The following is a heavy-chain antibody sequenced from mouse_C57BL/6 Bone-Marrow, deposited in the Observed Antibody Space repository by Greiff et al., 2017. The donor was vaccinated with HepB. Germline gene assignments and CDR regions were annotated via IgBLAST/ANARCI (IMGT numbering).Heavy chain of an antibody. V-gene: IGHV1-20*01. Sequence: EVQLQQSGPELVKPGDSVKISCKASGYSFTGYFMNWVMQSHGKSLEWIGRINPYNGDTFYNQKFKGKATLTVDKSSSTALMELRSLTSEDSAVYYCARSQWLLRGFTFAYWGQGTLVTVSA. D-gene: IGHD2-3*01. CDR1: GYSFTGYF. CDR2: INPYNGDT. J-gene: IGHJ3*01. CDR3: ARSQWLLRGFTFAY.